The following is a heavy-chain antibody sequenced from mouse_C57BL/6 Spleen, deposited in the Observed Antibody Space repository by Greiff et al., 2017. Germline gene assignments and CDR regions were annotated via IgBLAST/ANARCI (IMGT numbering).Heavy chain of an antibody. CDR1: GYTFTSYW. D-gene: IGHD1-1*01. J-gene: IGHJ1*03. CDR2: IDPNSGGT. CDR3: ARGYYGSDWYFDV. Sequence: QQSCKASGYTFTSYWMHWVKQRPGRGLEWIGRIDPNSGGTKYNEKFKSKATLTVDKPSSTAYMQLSSLTSEDSAVYYCARGYYGSDWYFDVWGTGTTVTVSS. V-gene: IGHV1-72*01.